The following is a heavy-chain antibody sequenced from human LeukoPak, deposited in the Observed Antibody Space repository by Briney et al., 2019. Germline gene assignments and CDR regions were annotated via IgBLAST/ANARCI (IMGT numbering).Heavy chain of an antibody. V-gene: IGHV3-66*01. J-gene: IGHJ4*02. CDR2: IYSGGST. Sequence: GGSLRLSCAASGFTVSSNYMSWVRQAPGKGLEWVSVIYSGGSTYYADSVKGRFTISRDNSKNTLYLQMNSLRAEDTAVYCCAGDSSGTWYGAFDYWGQGTLVTVSS. CDR1: GFTVSSNY. D-gene: IGHD6-25*01. CDR3: AGDSSGTWYGAFDY.